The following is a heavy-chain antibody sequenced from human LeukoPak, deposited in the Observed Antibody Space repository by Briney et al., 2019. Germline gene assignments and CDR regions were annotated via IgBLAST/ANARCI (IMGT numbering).Heavy chain of an antibody. D-gene: IGHD4-17*01. V-gene: IGHV3-23*01. CDR2: IESSGATT. CDR3: ARDTYGAPDS. J-gene: IGHJ4*02. CDR1: GFTFSRYA. Sequence: GGSLRLSCAASGFTFSRYAMSWARQAPGKGLEWVSLIESSGATTYYADSVKGRFTISRDVSKNTLYLQMNSLRAEDTALYYCARDTYGAPDSWGQGTLVTVSS.